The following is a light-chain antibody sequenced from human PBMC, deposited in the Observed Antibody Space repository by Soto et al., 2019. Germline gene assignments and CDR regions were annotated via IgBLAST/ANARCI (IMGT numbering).Light chain of an antibody. CDR2: GAS. V-gene: IGKV3-20*01. Sequence: ENVLTQFPGTLSLSPGERATLSCRASQSVSSNYLAWYQQKPGQAPRLLIYGASSRAAGIPDRFRGSESGTDFTLTISRLEPEDFAGYYCQHFGSSPPWPFGQGTKVEMK. J-gene: IGKJ1*01. CDR3: QHFGSSPPWP. CDR1: QSVSSNY.